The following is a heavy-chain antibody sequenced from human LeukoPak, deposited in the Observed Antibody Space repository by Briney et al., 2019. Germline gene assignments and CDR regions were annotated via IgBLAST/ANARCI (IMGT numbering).Heavy chain of an antibody. J-gene: IGHJ4*02. CDR1: GFTFGDYT. Sequence: GGSLRLSCTASGFTFGDYTMSWVRQAPGKGLEWVSAISGSGGSTYYADSVKGRFTISRDNSKNTLYLQMNSLRAEDTAVYYCACQLPSHDYWGQGTLVTVSS. CDR3: ACQLPSHDY. V-gene: IGHV3-23*01. CDR2: ISGSGGST. D-gene: IGHD2-2*01.